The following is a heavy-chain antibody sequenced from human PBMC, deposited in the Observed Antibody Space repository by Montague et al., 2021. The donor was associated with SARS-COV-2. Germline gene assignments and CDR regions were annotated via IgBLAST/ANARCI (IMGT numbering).Heavy chain of an antibody. J-gene: IGHJ4*02. D-gene: IGHD4-17*01. CDR3: AREPDYGAYFDY. V-gene: IGHV4-59*01. Sequence: SETLSLTCTVSGGSISSYYWSCIRQPPGKGLEWIGYIYYCGSTNYNPSLKSRVTISVDTSKNQFSLKLSSVTAADTAVYYCAREPDYGAYFDYWGQGTLVTVSS. CDR2: IYYCGST. CDR1: GGSISSYY.